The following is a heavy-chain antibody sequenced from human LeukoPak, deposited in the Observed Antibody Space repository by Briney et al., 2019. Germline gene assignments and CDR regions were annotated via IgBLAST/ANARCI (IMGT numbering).Heavy chain of an antibody. D-gene: IGHD1-1*01. CDR2: IHYSGST. V-gene: IGHV4-39*07. J-gene: IGHJ4*02. CDR3: ARSATTPYFDY. Sequence: SETLSLTCTVSGGSISSSSYYWGWIRQPPGKGLEWIASIHYSGSTYYNPSLKSRVTISVDTSKNQFSLKLSSVTAADTAVYYCARSATTPYFDYWGQGTLVTVSS. CDR1: GGSISSSSYY.